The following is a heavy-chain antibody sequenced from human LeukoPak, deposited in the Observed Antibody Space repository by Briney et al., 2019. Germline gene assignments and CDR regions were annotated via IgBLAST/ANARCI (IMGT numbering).Heavy chain of an antibody. CDR2: INPSGGST. D-gene: IGHD2-15*01. J-gene: IGHJ5*02. Sequence: ASVKVSCKASGYTFTSYYMHWVRHAPGQGLEWMGIINPSGGSTSYAQKFQGRVTMTRDTSTSTVYMELSSLRSEDTAVYYCARDNPGHIVVVVAATGWFDPWGQGTLVTVSS. CDR3: ARDNPGHIVVVVAATGWFDP. CDR1: GYTFTSYY. V-gene: IGHV1-46*01.